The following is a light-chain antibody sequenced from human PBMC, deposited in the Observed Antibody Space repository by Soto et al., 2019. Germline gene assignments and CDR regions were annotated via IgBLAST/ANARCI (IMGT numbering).Light chain of an antibody. CDR1: QSVSSSY. CDR2: GAS. CDR3: QQYGISRT. V-gene: IGKV3-20*01. J-gene: IGKJ1*01. Sequence: EIVLTQSPGTLSLSPGDRATLSCRASQSVSSSYLAWYQQKPGQAPRLLIYGASSRATGIPDRFSGSGSGTDFTLTISRLEPEDFAVYYCQQYGISRTFGQGTKVEIK.